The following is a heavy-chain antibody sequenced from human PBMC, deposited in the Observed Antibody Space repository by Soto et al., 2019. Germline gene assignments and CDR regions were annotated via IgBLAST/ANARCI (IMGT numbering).Heavy chain of an antibody. V-gene: IGHV4-31*03. D-gene: IGHD6-19*01. CDR2: ISYSGNT. Sequence: QVQLQESGPGLVKPSQTLSLTCTVSGGSINSGDYYWSWVRQVPGKGLEWIGFISYSGNTHYNPSLESRVTLSKDTSKNQFSLRLNSMTAADAAVYYCAREVSPNSRGWYTVLVRWFDPWGQGTLVTVSS. CDR3: AREVSPNSRGWYTVLVRWFDP. J-gene: IGHJ5*02. CDR1: GGSINSGDYY.